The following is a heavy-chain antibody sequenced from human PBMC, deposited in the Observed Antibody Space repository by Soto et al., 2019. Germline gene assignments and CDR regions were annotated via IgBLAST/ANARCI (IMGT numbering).Heavy chain of an antibody. Sequence: GGSLRLSCAASGFTFSTYDMHWVRQAPGKGLEWVAVISYDGSNKYYADSVKGRFTILRDNSKNTLYLQMNSLRVEDTAVYYCAKEASAVAAFDYWGQGTLVTVSS. J-gene: IGHJ4*02. CDR1: GFTFSTYD. V-gene: IGHV3-30*18. D-gene: IGHD6-19*01. CDR3: AKEASAVAAFDY. CDR2: ISYDGSNK.